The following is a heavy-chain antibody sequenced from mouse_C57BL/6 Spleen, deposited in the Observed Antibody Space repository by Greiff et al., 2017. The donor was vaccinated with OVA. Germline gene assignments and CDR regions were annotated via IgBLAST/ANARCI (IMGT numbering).Heavy chain of an antibody. J-gene: IGHJ4*01. CDR1: GFNINDDY. CDR3: TRGDGYLYYAMDD. V-gene: IGHV14-4*01. CDR2: IYPENGDT. Sequence: VQLQQSGAELVRPGASVKLSCTASGFNINDDYMHWVKQRPEQGLEWIGWIYPENGDTEYASKFQGKATRTADTSSNTAYLQLSSLTSEDTAVYYCTRGDGYLYYAMDDWGQGTSVTVAS. D-gene: IGHD2-3*01.